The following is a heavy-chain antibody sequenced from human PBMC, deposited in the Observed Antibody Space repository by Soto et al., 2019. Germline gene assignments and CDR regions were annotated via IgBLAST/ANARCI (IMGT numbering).Heavy chain of an antibody. D-gene: IGHD2-15*01. V-gene: IGHV1-69*13. CDR2: IIPIFGTA. Sequence: SVKVSCKASGGTFSSYAISWVRQAPGQGLEWMGGIIPIFGTANYAQKFQGGVTITADESTSTAYMELSSLRSEDTAVYYCARDSPPPVVVAATPYYYYGMDVWGQGTTVTVSS. J-gene: IGHJ6*02. CDR3: ARDSPPPVVVAATPYYYYGMDV. CDR1: GGTFSSYA.